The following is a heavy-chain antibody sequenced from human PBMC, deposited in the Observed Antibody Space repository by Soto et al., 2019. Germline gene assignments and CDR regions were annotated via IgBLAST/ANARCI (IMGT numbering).Heavy chain of an antibody. D-gene: IGHD3-9*01. CDR2: IYYSGST. V-gene: IGHV4-59*08. CDR3: ARLRYYDILTGYLGDYYMDV. J-gene: IGHJ6*03. Sequence: SETLSLTCTVSGGSISSYYWSWIRQPPGKGLEWIGYIYYSGSTNYNPSLKSRVTISVDTSKNQFSLKLSSVTAADTAVYYCARLRYYDILTGYLGDYYMDVWGKGTTVTVSS. CDR1: GGSISSYY.